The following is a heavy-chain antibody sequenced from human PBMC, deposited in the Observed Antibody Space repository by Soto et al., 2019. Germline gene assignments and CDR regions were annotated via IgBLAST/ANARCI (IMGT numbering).Heavy chain of an antibody. V-gene: IGHV3-23*01. Sequence: PGGSLRLSCAASEFNFRNYSVSWVLQPPGNGLEWVSRISGNGGDINYADPVKGRFTISRDNSKTTLYLQMNSLRAEATAVYSCAKRGDIVEVSRTFVGYGMDVWGQGTTVTVSS. CDR1: EFNFRNYS. CDR3: AKRGDIVEVSRTFVGYGMDV. J-gene: IGHJ6*02. CDR2: ISGNGGDI. D-gene: IGHD2-2*01.